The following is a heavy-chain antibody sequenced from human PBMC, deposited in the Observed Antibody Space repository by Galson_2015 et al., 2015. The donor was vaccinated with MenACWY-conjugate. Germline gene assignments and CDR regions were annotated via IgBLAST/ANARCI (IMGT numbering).Heavy chain of an antibody. D-gene: IGHD3-10*01. CDR3: ARLARLLEVPITMGGYFGMDV. CDR1: GFTFSTYW. CDR2: IKQDRSEK. J-gene: IGHJ6*02. Sequence: SLRLSCAASGFTFSTYWMSWVRQAPGKGLEWVANIKQDRSEKYYVDSVKGRFTISRDNAKNSLYLQMDSLRAEDTAGYYCARLARLLEVPITMGGYFGMDVWSQGTTVSVSS. V-gene: IGHV3-7*03.